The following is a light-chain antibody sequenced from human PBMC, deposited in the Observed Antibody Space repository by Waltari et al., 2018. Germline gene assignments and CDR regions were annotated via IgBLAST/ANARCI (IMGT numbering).Light chain of an antibody. Sequence: AIQMTQSPSSLSASVGDRVIITCRASQGIRNDVGWYQQKVGKAPKALMYGASTLHSGVPSRFSGSGSGTDFTLTISNLQPEDFATYYCLQDYSFPYTFGQGTKVEIK. CDR2: GAS. V-gene: IGKV1-6*01. J-gene: IGKJ2*01. CDR3: LQDYSFPYT. CDR1: QGIRND.